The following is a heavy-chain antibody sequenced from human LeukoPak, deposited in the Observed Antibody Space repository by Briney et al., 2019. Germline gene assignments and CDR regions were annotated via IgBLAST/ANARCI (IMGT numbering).Heavy chain of an antibody. J-gene: IGHJ6*03. D-gene: IGHD2-2*01. V-gene: IGHV4-59*01. CDR3: ARGLSRGYYYMDV. CDR2: IYYSGST. Sequence: NASETLPLTCTVSGDSISSYYGSWVRQPRGKGLEWLGYIYYSGSTNYNPSLKSRVTISVATSTNQFSLKLSSVTAADTAVYYCARGLSRGYYYMDVWGKGTTVTVSS. CDR1: GDSISSYY.